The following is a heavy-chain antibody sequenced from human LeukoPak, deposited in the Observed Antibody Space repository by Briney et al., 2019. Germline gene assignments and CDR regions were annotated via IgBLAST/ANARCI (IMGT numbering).Heavy chain of an antibody. Sequence: ASVMVSCKASGYTFTGYYMHWVRQAPGQGLEWMGWINPNSGGTNYAQKFQGRVTMTRDTSISTAYMELSRLRSDDTAVYYCARDISGYYPHDAFDIWGQGTMVTVST. CDR2: INPNSGGT. V-gene: IGHV1-2*02. CDR1: GYTFTGYY. D-gene: IGHD3-22*01. J-gene: IGHJ3*02. CDR3: ARDISGYYPHDAFDI.